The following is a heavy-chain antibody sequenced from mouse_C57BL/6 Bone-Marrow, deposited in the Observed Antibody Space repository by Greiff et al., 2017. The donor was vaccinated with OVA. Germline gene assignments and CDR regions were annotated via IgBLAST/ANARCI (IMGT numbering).Heavy chain of an antibody. CDR2: IDPSDSYT. J-gene: IGHJ3*01. D-gene: IGHD3-3*01. V-gene: IGHV1-59*01. Sequence: QVQLQQPGAELVRPGTSVKLSCKASGYTFTSYWMHWVKQRPGQGLEWIGVIDPSDSYTNYNQQFKGKATLTVDTSSSTAYMQLSSLTSEDSAVYYCARLRAYYWGQGTLVTVSA. CDR3: ARLRAYY. CDR1: GYTFTSYW.